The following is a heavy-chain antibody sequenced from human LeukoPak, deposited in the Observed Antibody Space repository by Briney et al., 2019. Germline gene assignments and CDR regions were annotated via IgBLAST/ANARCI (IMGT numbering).Heavy chain of an antibody. CDR1: GFTFSNYA. V-gene: IGHV3-23*01. Sequence: GGSLRLSCAASGFTFSNYAMSWVRQAPGKGLEWVSIISASGGTTYYADSVRGRFTISRDNSKTTLYLQMDSLRVEDTAVYYCAKVGHGGYAHTRYYFDYWGQGTLVTVSS. D-gene: IGHD5-12*01. J-gene: IGHJ4*02. CDR2: ISASGGTT. CDR3: AKVGHGGYAHTRYYFDY.